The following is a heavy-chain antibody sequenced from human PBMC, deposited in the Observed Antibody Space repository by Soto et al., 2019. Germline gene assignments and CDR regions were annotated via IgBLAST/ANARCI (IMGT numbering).Heavy chain of an antibody. CDR1: GGSFSGYY. CDR2: INHSGST. V-gene: IGHV4-34*01. Sequence: QVQLQQWGAGLLKPSETLSLTCAVYGGSFSGYYWSWIRQPPGKGLEWIGEINHSGSTNYNPSLKSRVTISVDTSKNQFFLKLSSVTAADTAVYYCARCGGNYYYYYMDVWGKGTTVTVSS. D-gene: IGHD3-16*01. J-gene: IGHJ6*03. CDR3: ARCGGNYYYYYMDV.